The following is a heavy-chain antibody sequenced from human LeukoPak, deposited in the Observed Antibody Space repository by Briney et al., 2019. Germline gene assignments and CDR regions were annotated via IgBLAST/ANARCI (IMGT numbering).Heavy chain of an antibody. D-gene: IGHD2-8*01. CDR3: ARGIGIGTVLMVHGNMDV. J-gene: IGHJ6*03. V-gene: IGHV7-4-1*02. CDR2: INTDTGNP. Sequence: ASVTVSCKSSGYTFTKYGVYWVRQAPGQGREWMGWINTDTGNPTYAQGFTGRFVFSLDTSVNTTYLQISSLKPEDTAVYYCARGIGIGTVLMVHGNMDVWGKGTTVTVSS. CDR1: GYTFTKYG.